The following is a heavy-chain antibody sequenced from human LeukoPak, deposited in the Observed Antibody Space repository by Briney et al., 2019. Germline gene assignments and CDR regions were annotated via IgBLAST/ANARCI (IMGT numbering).Heavy chain of an antibody. D-gene: IGHD7-27*01. CDR2: KNQDGSEK. CDR1: GFTFSNYW. J-gene: IGHJ4*02. Sequence: GGSLRLSCVASGFTFSNYWMTWFRQTPGKGLEWVGNKNQDGSEKYYLDSVRGRFTISRDNAKNSLYLQMNSLRVEDTAIYYCARDYVWGSSESDYWGQGTLVTVSS. V-gene: IGHV3-7*01. CDR3: ARDYVWGSSESDY.